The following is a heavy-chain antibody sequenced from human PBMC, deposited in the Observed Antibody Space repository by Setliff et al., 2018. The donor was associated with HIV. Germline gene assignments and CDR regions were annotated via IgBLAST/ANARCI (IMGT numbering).Heavy chain of an antibody. CDR3: ARQVSIPGVAITPVDY. D-gene: IGHD5-12*01. Sequence: PSETLSLTCTVSGDSIRGYYWSWIRQPPGKGLEWMVYVFYTGFAAYNPSLKSRLTISVDTSKSQFSLRLTSVTAADTAIYSCARQVSIPGVAITPVDYWGQGALVTVSS. CDR2: VFYTGFA. V-gene: IGHV4-59*08. J-gene: IGHJ4*02. CDR1: GDSIRGYY.